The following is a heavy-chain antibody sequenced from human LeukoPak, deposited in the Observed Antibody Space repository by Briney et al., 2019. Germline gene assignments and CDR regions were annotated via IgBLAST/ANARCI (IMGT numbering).Heavy chain of an antibody. CDR3: ARDARGYYGMDV. V-gene: IGHV4-61*02. J-gene: IGHJ6*02. Sequence: SQTLSLTCTVCGGSISSGSYYWSWIRQPAGKGLEWIGRIYTSGSTNYNPSLKSRVTISVDTSKNQFSLKLSSVTAADTAVYYCARDARGYYGMDVWGQGTTVTVSS. CDR2: IYTSGST. CDR1: GGSISSGSYY.